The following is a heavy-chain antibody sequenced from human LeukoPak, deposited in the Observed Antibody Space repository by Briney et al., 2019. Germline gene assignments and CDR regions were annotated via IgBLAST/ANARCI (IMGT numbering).Heavy chain of an antibody. Sequence: SETLSLTCTVSGGSISSGSYYGSWIRQPAGKGLEWIGHIYTSGSTNYNPSLKSRVTISVDTSKNQFSLRLSSVTAADTAVYYCARGGGSYKWGYWGQGTLVTVSS. CDR3: ARGGGSYKWGY. D-gene: IGHD1-26*01. J-gene: IGHJ4*02. CDR2: IYTSGST. V-gene: IGHV4-61*09. CDR1: GGSISSGSYY.